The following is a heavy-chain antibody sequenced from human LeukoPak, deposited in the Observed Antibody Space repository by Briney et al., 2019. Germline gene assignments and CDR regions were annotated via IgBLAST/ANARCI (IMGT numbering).Heavy chain of an antibody. CDR3: ARALYGSGEDYYFDY. Sequence: PSETLSLTCTVSGGSISSGGYSWSWIRQPPGKGLEWIGYIYHSGSTYYNPSLKSRVTISVDRSKNQFSLKLSSVTAADTAVYYCARALYGSGEDYYFDYWGQGTLVTVSS. CDR1: GGSISSGGYS. D-gene: IGHD3-10*01. J-gene: IGHJ4*02. CDR2: IYHSGST. V-gene: IGHV4-30-2*01.